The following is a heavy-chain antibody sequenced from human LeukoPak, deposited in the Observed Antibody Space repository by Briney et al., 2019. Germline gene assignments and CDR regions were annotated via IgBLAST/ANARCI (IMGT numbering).Heavy chain of an antibody. CDR3: ARDFVGRGSDY. J-gene: IGHJ4*02. Sequence: SGTLSLSCTVSGVAISIDGYYWGWIRQPPGKGLEWIGYIYDSESPHHNPSLKSRVSISVDTSKNQFSLKLNSWTAADTAVYYCARDFVGRGSDYWGQGTLVTVSS. V-gene: IGHV4-61*08. CDR1: GVAISIDGYY. D-gene: IGHD3-16*01. CDR2: IYDSESP.